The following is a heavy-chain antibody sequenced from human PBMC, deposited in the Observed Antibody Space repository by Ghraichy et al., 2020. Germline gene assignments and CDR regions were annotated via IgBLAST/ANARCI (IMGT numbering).Heavy chain of an antibody. CDR2: MYYSGGS. D-gene: IGHD2-21*02. V-gene: IGHV4-59*01. Sequence: SETLSLTCSVSGGSINNYFWSWIRQSPGKGLEWIGYMYYSGGSSYNPSLKSRVTISVDTSKNQFSLNLRSVTAADTAVYYCARGLQDMYSLLQGEDIGDGFYLDYWGPGILVTVSS. CDR3: ARGLQDMYSLLQGEDIGDGFYLDY. CDR1: GGSINNYF. J-gene: IGHJ4*02.